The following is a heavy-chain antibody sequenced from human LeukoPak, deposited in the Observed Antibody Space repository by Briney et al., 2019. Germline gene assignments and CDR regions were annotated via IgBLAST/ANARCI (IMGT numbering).Heavy chain of an antibody. CDR3: AKDPIVFNSGDYYLGAFNI. CDR2: ISGGGGKT. Sequence: QPGGSLRLSCEASGFTFSSCALSWVRQAPGKGLEWVSAISGGGGKTWYADSVKGRFTISRDNSKNTLYLQMNGLRAEDTALYYCAKDPIVFNSGDYYLGAFNIWGQGAMVTVSS. CDR1: GFTFSSCA. V-gene: IGHV3-23*01. J-gene: IGHJ3*02. D-gene: IGHD2-21*02.